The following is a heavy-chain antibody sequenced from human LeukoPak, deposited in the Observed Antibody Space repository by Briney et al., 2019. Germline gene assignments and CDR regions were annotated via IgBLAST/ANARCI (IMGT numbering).Heavy chain of an antibody. CDR3: ARGESITIFGVVIGAFDI. J-gene: IGHJ3*02. CDR2: INHSGST. D-gene: IGHD3-3*01. V-gene: IGHV4-34*01. Sequence: SETLSLTCTVSGGSISSYYWSWIRQPPGKGLEWIGEINHSGSTNYNPSLKSRVTISVGTSKNQFSLKLSSVTAADTAVYYCARGESITIFGVVIGAFDIWGQGTMVTVSS. CDR1: GGSISSYY.